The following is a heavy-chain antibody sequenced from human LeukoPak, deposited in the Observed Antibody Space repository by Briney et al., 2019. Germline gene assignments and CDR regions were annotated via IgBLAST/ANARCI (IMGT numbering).Heavy chain of an antibody. D-gene: IGHD6-13*01. CDR2: INPNSGGT. J-gene: IGHJ5*02. V-gene: IGHV1-2*02. CDR3: ARGSRRIAAAGTVWFDP. CDR1: GYTFTGYY. Sequence: ASVTVSCKASGYTFTGYYMHWVRQAPGQGLEWMGWINPNSGGTNYAQKFQGRVTMTRDTSISTAYMVLGRLRSDDTAVYYCARGSRRIAAAGTVWFDPWGQGTLVTVSS.